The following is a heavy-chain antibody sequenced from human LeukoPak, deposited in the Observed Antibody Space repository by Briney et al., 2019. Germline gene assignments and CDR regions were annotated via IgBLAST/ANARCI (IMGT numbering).Heavy chain of an antibody. D-gene: IGHD6-19*01. CDR3: ARTPITSGWLDY. Sequence: SVTVSCTASGGTFSSYAISWVRQAPGQGLEWMGGIIPIFGTANYAQKFQGRVTITADESTSTAYMELSSLRSEDTAVYYCARTPITSGWLDYWGQGTLVTVSS. CDR2: IIPIFGTA. J-gene: IGHJ4*02. V-gene: IGHV1-69*13. CDR1: GGTFSSYA.